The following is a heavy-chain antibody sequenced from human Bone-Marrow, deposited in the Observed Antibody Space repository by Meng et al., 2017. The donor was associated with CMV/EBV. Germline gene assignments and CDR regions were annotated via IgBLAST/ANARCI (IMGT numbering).Heavy chain of an antibody. CDR3: ARATRIAAAGTKSGDY. Sequence: GESLKISCAASGFTFTSYWMHWVRQAPGKGLVWVSRINSDGRSTNYADSVKGRFTISRDNARNTLYLQMNSLRAEDTAVYYCARATRIAAAGTKSGDYWGQGTLVTVSS. CDR2: INSDGRST. D-gene: IGHD6-13*01. CDR1: GFTFTSYW. J-gene: IGHJ4*02. V-gene: IGHV3-74*01.